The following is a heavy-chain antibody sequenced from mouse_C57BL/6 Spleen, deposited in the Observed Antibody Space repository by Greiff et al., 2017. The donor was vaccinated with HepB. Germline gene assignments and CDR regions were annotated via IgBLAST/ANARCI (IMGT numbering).Heavy chain of an antibody. Sequence: QVQLKESGAELVKPGASVKISCKASGYAFSSYWMNWVKQRPGKGLEWIGQIYPGDGDTNYNGKFKGKATLTADKSSSTAYMQLSSLTSEDSAVYFCARKKGGYGVGAMDYWGQGTSVTVSS. D-gene: IGHD2-2*01. CDR3: ARKKGGYGVGAMDY. CDR2: IYPGDGDT. J-gene: IGHJ4*01. V-gene: IGHV1-80*01. CDR1: GYAFSSYW.